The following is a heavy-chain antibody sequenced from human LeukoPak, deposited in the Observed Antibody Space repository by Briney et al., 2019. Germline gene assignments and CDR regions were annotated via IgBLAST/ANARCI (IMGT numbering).Heavy chain of an antibody. J-gene: IGHJ6*04. D-gene: IGHD1-26*01. CDR1: GYMFTGYY. CDR3: ARAWELLLGLDV. CDR2: INPSGGST. Sequence: WASVKVSCKASGYMFTGYYLHWVRQAPGQGLEWMGIINPSGGSTSYAQKFQGRVTMTRDMSTGTVYMELSSLRSEDTAVYYCARAWELLLGLDVWGKGTTVTVSS. V-gene: IGHV1-46*01.